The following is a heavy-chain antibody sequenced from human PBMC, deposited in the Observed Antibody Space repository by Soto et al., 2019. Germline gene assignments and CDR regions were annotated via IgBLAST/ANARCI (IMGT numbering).Heavy chain of an antibody. V-gene: IGHV3-30*18. D-gene: IGHD1-26*01. Sequence: GGSLRLSCAASGFTFSSYGMHWVRQAPGKGLEWVAVISYDGSNKYYADSVKGRFTISRDNSKNTLYLQMNSLRAEDTAVYYCAKEEQKEPYFFDYWGQGTLVTVSS. CDR3: AKEEQKEPYFFDY. CDR2: ISYDGSNK. CDR1: GFTFSSYG. J-gene: IGHJ4*02.